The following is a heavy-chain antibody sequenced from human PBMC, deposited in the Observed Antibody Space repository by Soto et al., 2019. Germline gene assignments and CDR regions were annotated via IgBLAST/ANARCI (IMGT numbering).Heavy chain of an antibody. D-gene: IGHD6-13*01. Sequence: GPSVKVSCKASGYTFTSYYMHWVRQAPGQGLEWMGIINPSGGSTSYAQKFQGRVTMTRDTSTSTVYMELSSLRSEDTAVYYCARPIAAAGTLAPRGMDVWGQGTTVTVSS. J-gene: IGHJ6*02. CDR2: INPSGGST. CDR3: ARPIAAAGTLAPRGMDV. V-gene: IGHV1-46*03. CDR1: GYTFTSYY.